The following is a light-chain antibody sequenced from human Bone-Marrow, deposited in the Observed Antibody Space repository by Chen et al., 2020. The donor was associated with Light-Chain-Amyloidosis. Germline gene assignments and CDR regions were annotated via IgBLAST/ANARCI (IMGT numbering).Light chain of an antibody. CDR1: SSNVGGYNY. J-gene: IGLJ3*02. CDR2: DVS. CDR3: SSYTSSSTLWV. Sequence: QSALPQPASVSGSPGQSITISCPGTSSNVGGYNYVSWYQQHPGKAPKLMIYDVSNRPSGVSNRFSGSKSGNTASLTISGLQAEDEADYYCSSYTSSSTLWVFGGGTKLTVL. V-gene: IGLV2-14*03.